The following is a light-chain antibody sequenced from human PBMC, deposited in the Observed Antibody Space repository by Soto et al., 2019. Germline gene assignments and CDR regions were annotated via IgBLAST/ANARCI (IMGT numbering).Light chain of an antibody. J-gene: IGKJ5*01. V-gene: IGKV3-15*01. Sequence: EIVMTQSPPTLSVSPGERATLSCRASQSISRNLAWYQQKPGQAPRLLIFGASTRASGIPARFSGSGFGTDFTLTISNLQSEDFAVYFCHQYENWPKTFGQGTRLE. CDR3: HQYENWPKT. CDR1: QSISRN. CDR2: GAS.